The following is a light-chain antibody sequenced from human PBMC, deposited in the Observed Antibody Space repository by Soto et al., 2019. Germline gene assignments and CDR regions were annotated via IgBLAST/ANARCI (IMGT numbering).Light chain of an antibody. CDR2: DAS. J-gene: IGKJ5*01. Sequence: EIVLTQSPATLSLSPGERATLSCRVSQSITNYLAWYQHTPGQAPRLLIYDASNRETGIPARFSGSGSGTEFTLTISSLEPEDFAVYYCQQRNYWPITLGQGTRLEIK. CDR3: QQRNYWPIT. CDR1: QSITNY. V-gene: IGKV3-11*01.